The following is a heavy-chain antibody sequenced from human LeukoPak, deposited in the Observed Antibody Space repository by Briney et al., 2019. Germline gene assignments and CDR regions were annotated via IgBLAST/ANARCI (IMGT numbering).Heavy chain of an antibody. J-gene: IGHJ1*01. CDR1: GGSISSYY. CDR3: ARDRNYYDSSFQH. Sequence: SETLSLTCSVSGGSISSYYWSWIRQPPGKGLEWIGYIYYSGSTNYNPSLKSRVTISLDTSRNQFSLKLRSVTAAGTAVYYCARDRNYYDSSFQHWGQGTLVTVSS. D-gene: IGHD3-22*01. V-gene: IGHV4-59*01. CDR2: IYYSGST.